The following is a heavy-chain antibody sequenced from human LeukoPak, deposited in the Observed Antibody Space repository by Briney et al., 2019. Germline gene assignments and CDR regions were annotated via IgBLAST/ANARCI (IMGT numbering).Heavy chain of an antibody. CDR2: IYYSGST. Sequence: SETLSLTCTVSGGSISSGDYYWSWIRQHPGKGLEWIGYIYYSGSTYYNPSLKSRATISLDTSKKQFSLKLSSVTAADTAVYYCARAYLELRAAYYYGMDVWGQGTTVTVPS. V-gene: IGHV4-31*03. D-gene: IGHD1-7*01. CDR3: ARAYLELRAAYYYGMDV. J-gene: IGHJ6*02. CDR1: GGSISSGDYY.